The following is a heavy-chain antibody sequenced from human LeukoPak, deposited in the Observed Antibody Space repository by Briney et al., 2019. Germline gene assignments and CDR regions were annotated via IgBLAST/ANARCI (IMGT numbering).Heavy chain of an antibody. J-gene: IGHJ4*02. CDR1: GGSFSGYY. CDR3: ARGRQLVGDYFDY. Sequence: SETLSLTCAVYGGSFSGYYWSWIRQPPGKGLEWIGEINHSGSTNYNPSLKSRVTMSVDTSKNQSSLKLSSVTAADTAVYYCARGRQLVGDYFDYWGQGTLVTVSS. D-gene: IGHD6-6*01. CDR2: INHSGST. V-gene: IGHV4-34*01.